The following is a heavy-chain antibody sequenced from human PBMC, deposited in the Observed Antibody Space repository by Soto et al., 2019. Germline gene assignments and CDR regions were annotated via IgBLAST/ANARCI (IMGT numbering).Heavy chain of an antibody. CDR2: IKQDGSEK. J-gene: IGHJ6*02. Sequence: PGGSLRLSCAASGFTLSSYWMSWFRQAPGKGLEWVANIKQDGSEKYYVDSVKGRFTISRDNAKNSLYLQMNSLRAEDTAVYYCAKDYYDNNSSSCDMDVWGQATTLSVSS. D-gene: IGHD3-9*01. CDR3: AKDYYDNNSSSCDMDV. V-gene: IGHV3-7*01. CDR1: GFTLSSYW.